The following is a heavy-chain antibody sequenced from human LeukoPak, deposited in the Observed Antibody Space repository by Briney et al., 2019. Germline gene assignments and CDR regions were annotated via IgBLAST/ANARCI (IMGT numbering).Heavy chain of an antibody. CDR3: ARLGGRYFDGRNWFDP. J-gene: IGHJ5*02. V-gene: IGHV4-59*08. CDR2: IYYSGST. Sequence: SETLSLTCTVSGGSISSYYWSWIRQPPGKGLEWIGYIYYSGSTNYNPSLKSRVTISVDTSKNQFSLKLSSVTAADTAVHYCARLGGRYFDGRNWFDPWGQGTLVTVSS. CDR1: GGSISSYY. D-gene: IGHD3-9*01.